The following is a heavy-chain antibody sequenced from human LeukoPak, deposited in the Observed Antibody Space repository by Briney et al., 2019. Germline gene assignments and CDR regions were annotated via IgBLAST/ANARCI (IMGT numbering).Heavy chain of an antibody. CDR2: IRFDGSNT. Sequence: GGSLRLSCGASGFIFNNYGMHWVRQAPGKGLEWVAFIRFDGSNTYYSDSVKGRFTISRDDSNDTVHLHLNSLRAEDTAVYYCARVLGGHYYDSSGSLQHWGQGTLVTVSS. D-gene: IGHD3-22*01. J-gene: IGHJ1*01. CDR3: ARVLGGHYYDSSGSLQH. CDR1: GFIFNNYG. V-gene: IGHV3-30*02.